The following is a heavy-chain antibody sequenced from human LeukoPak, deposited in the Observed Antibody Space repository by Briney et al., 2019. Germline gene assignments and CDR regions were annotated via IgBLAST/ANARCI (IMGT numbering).Heavy chain of an antibody. Sequence: GGSLRLSCAASRFTFNNYEMNWVRQAPGKWLEWVSYISSSGSTIYYADSVKGRFTISRDNAKNSLYLQMNSLRAEDTAVYYCARDGDYHKEEFDYWGQGTLVTVSS. J-gene: IGHJ4*02. V-gene: IGHV3-48*03. CDR2: ISSSGSTI. D-gene: IGHD4-17*01. CDR1: RFTFNNYE. CDR3: ARDGDYHKEEFDY.